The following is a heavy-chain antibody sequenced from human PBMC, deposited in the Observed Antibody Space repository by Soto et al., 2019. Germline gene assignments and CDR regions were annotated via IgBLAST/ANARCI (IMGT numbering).Heavy chain of an antibody. CDR2: ISDSGTSA. CDR1: GFNFGSYV. V-gene: IGHV3-23*01. D-gene: IGHD3-9*01. CDR3: AKDADVLRNFDWSYYFDA. J-gene: IGHJ4*02. Sequence: EVQLLESGGALVQPGGSLRLSCAASGFNFGSYVMSWVRQAPGRRLEWVSAISDSGTSASYADSVKGRFTISRDNSKHTVYLELKSMPAEDTAMYYCAKDADVLRNFDWSYYFDAWGQGTLVTVSS.